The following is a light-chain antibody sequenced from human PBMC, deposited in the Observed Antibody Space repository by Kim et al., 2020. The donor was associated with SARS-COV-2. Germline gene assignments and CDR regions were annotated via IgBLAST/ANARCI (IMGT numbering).Light chain of an antibody. V-gene: IGKV3-11*01. CDR2: NAY. CDR3: QQHSNGPRT. J-gene: IGKJ4*01. Sequence: LSPGEEATRSCSASSRVSSDLVWYQQKRGQAPRLLIYNAYSRATGIPARFSGSGSGTDFTLTISRLEPEDFAVYYCQQHSNGPRTFGGGTKVDIK. CDR1: SRVSSD.